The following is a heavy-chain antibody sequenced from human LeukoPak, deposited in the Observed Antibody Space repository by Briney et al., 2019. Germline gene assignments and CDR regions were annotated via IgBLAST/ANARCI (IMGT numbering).Heavy chain of an antibody. CDR2: IIPILGIA. CDR1: GGTFSSYA. J-gene: IGHJ4*02. V-gene: IGHV1-69*04. D-gene: IGHD3-9*01. Sequence: ASVKVSCKASGGTFSSYAISWVRQAPGQGLEWMGRIIPILGIANYAQKFQDRVTITADKSTSTAYMELSSLRSEDTAVYYCARGPILTGYSISDYWGQGTLVTVSS. CDR3: ARGPILTGYSISDY.